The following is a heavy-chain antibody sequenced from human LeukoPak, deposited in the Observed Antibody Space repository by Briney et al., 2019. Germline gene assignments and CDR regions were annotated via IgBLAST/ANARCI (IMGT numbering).Heavy chain of an antibody. CDR2: INPSGGST. J-gene: IGHJ4*02. Sequence: ASVKVSCKASGYTFTSYYMHWVRQAPGQGLEWMGIINPSGGSTSYAQKFQGRVTMTRDTSTSTVYVELSSLRSEDTAVYYCARLDGGHGDCSSPSSLWEDYWGQGTLVPVSS. D-gene: IGHD2-2*01. CDR1: GYTFTSYY. CDR3: ARLDGGHGDCSSPSSLWEDY. V-gene: IGHV1-46*01.